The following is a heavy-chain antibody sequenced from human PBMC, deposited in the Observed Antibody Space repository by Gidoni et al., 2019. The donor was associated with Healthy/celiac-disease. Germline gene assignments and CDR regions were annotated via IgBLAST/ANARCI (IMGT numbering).Heavy chain of an antibody. Sequence: EVQLVESGGGLVQPGRSLRLSCTASGFTFGDYAMSWVRQAPGKGLEWVGFIRSKAYGGTTEYAASVKGRFTISRDDSKSIAYLQMNSLKTEDTAVYYCTTSVVPAAIPWGQGTLVTVSS. V-gene: IGHV3-49*04. J-gene: IGHJ4*02. CDR2: IRSKAYGGTT. CDR3: TTSVVPAAIP. D-gene: IGHD2-2*01. CDR1: GFTFGDYA.